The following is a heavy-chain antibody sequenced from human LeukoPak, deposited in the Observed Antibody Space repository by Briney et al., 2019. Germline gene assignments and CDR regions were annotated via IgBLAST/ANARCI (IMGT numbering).Heavy chain of an antibody. Sequence: PGRSLRLPCAASGFTFSSYGMHWVRQAPGKGLEWVAVIWYDGSNKYYADSVKGRFTISRDNSKNTLYLQMNSLRAEDTAVYYCAKDRWDTAMVMDYWGQGTLVTVSS. CDR1: GFTFSSYG. V-gene: IGHV3-33*06. CDR2: IWYDGSNK. CDR3: AKDRWDTAMVMDY. J-gene: IGHJ4*02. D-gene: IGHD5-18*01.